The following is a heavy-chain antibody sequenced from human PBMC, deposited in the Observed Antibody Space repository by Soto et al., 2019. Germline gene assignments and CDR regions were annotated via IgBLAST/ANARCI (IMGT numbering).Heavy chain of an antibody. CDR1: GGSVGGYY. J-gene: IGHJ4*02. D-gene: IGHD4-17*01. Sequence: SETLSLTCAVYGGSVGGYYWSWVRQPPGKGLEWIGEINHSGSITYAPSLKSRVNMSVDTSKNHFSLRLNSLTAADTAVYCCARGEVTTGFFWGQGTQVTFSS. V-gene: IGHV4-34*01. CDR3: ARGEVTTGFF. CDR2: INHSGSI.